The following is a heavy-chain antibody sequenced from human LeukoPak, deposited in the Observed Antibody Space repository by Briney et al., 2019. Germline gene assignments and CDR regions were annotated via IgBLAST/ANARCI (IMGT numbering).Heavy chain of an antibody. J-gene: IGHJ4*02. CDR2: ISAYSNNT. D-gene: IGHD5-18*01. CDR1: GYTFTSYG. CDR3: ARDVGSYSRNLYYFDY. V-gene: IGHV1-18*01. Sequence: ASVRVSCKASGYTFTSYGISWVRQAPGRGLERMGWISAYSNNTNYAQKFQGRVTMTTDTSTSTAYMELRSLTSDDTGVYYCARDVGSYSRNLYYFDYWGQGTLVTVSS.